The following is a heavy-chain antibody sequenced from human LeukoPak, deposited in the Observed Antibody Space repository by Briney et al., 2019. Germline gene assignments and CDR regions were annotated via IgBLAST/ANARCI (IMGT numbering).Heavy chain of an antibody. CDR1: GYTLTELS. V-gene: IGHV1-24*01. Sequence: AASVKVSCKVSGYTLTELSMHWVRQAPGKGLEYMGGFDPVDGETIYAQKFQGRVTVTEDTSTDTTYMELSSLSSEDTAVYYCATDDRCTGSNCLFDYWGQGTLVTVSS. CDR3: ATDDRCTGSNCLFDY. CDR2: FDPVDGET. D-gene: IGHD2-8*02. J-gene: IGHJ4*02.